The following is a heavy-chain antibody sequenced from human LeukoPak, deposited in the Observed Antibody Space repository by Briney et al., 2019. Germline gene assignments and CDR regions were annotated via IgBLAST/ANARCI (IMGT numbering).Heavy chain of an antibody. J-gene: IGHJ2*01. CDR2: IKQDGSEK. D-gene: IGHD3-22*01. V-gene: IGHV3-7*01. Sequence: GGSLRLSCAASGFTFSSYWMSWVRQAPGKGLEWVANIKQDGSEKYYVDSVKGRFTISRDNAKNSLYLQMNSLRAGDTAVYYCARAPPYYYDSRIAYFDLWGRGTLVTVSS. CDR3: ARAPPYYYDSRIAYFDL. CDR1: GFTFSSYW.